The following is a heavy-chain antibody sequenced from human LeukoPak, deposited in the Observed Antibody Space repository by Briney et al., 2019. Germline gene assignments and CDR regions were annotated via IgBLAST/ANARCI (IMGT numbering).Heavy chain of an antibody. CDR3: AREFLDYVWGSYRRIFDY. J-gene: IGHJ4*02. CDR2: ISSSSSYI. CDR1: GFTFSSYG. Sequence: KAGGSLRLSCAASGFTFSSYGMHWVRQAPGKGLEWVSSISSSSSYIYYADSVKGRFTISRDNAKNSLYLQMNSLRAEDTAVYYCAREFLDYVWGSYRRIFDYWGQGTLVTVSS. V-gene: IGHV3-21*01. D-gene: IGHD3-16*02.